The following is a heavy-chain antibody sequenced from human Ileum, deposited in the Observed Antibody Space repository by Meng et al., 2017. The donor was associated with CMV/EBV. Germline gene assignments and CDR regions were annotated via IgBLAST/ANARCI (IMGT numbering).Heavy chain of an antibody. CDR2: IHPNSGDT. D-gene: IGHD3-10*01. Sequence: VKVSCKASGYPFTDYYMHWVRQAPGQGLEWMGRIHPNSGDTVYAQKFQGRVTLTRDTSISTAYMEVSSLRSDDTAVYYCARNYRDYWGQGTLVTVSS. CDR3: ARNYRDY. V-gene: IGHV1-2*06. J-gene: IGHJ4*02. CDR1: GYPFTDYY.